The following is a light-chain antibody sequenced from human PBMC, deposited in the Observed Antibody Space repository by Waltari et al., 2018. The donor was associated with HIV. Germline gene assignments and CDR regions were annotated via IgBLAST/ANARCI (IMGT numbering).Light chain of an antibody. J-gene: IGKJ5*01. CDR2: DAS. CDR1: QNVRSSY. CDR3: QQYGGAPPIT. V-gene: IGKV3-20*01. Sequence: EIVLTQSPGTLSLSPGETATLSCRASQNVRSSYLAWYQQKPGQAPRLLIYDASKRATGIPDFTLTISRLEPEDFAVYYCQQYGGAPPITFGQGTRLEIK.